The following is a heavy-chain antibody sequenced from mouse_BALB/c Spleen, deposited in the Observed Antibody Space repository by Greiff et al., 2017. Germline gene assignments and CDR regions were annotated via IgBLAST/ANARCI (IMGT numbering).Heavy chain of an antibody. D-gene: IGHD1-1*01. V-gene: IGHV5-17*02. Sequence: EVQRVESGGGLVQPGGSRKLSCAASGFTFSSFGMHWVRQAPEKGLEWVAYISSGSSTIYYADTVKGRFTISRDNPKNTLFLQMTSLRSEDTAMYYCARGIYYYGSSIDYWGQGTTLTVSS. CDR2: ISSGSSTI. CDR3: ARGIYYYGSSIDY. CDR1: GFTFSSFG. J-gene: IGHJ2*01.